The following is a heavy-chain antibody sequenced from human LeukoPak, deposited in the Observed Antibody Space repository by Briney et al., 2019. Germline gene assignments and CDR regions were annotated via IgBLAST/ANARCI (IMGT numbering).Heavy chain of an antibody. V-gene: IGHV1-69*04. CDR3: ARCISGSYYFDY. J-gene: IGHJ4*02. CDR1: GGTFSSYA. CDR2: IIPIFGIA. D-gene: IGHD1-26*01. Sequence: SVKVSCKASGGTFSSYAISWVRQAPGQGLEWMGRIIPIFGIANYAQKFQGRVTITADKSTSTAYMELSSLRSEDTAVYYCARCISGSYYFDYWGQGTLVTVSS.